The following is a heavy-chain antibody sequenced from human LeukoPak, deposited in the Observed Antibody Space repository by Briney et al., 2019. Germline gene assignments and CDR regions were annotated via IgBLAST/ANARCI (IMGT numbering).Heavy chain of an antibody. Sequence: GGSLRLSCAASGFTFDDYMMHWVRQAPGKGLEWVSLISWDGSDTYYADSVKGRFTISRDNSKDSLYPQMNSLRTDDTALYYCAKDSGALEEGYFDSWGQGTLVTVSS. CDR1: GFTFDDYM. V-gene: IGHV3-43*01. J-gene: IGHJ4*02. CDR3: AKDSGALEEGYFDS. CDR2: ISWDGSDT.